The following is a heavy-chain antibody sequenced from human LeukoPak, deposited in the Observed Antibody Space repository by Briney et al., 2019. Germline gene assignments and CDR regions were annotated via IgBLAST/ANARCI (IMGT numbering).Heavy chain of an antibody. Sequence: SETLSLTCTVSGGSINSGGYYWSWIRQPPGKGLEWIGEINHSGSTNYNPSLKSRVTISVDTPKNQFSLKLSSVTAADTAVYYCARGGPVCSGGSCYYYYYGMDVWGQGTTVTVSS. J-gene: IGHJ6*02. CDR2: INHSGST. V-gene: IGHV4-34*01. CDR3: ARGGPVCSGGSCYYYYYGMDV. CDR1: GGSINSGGYY. D-gene: IGHD2-15*01.